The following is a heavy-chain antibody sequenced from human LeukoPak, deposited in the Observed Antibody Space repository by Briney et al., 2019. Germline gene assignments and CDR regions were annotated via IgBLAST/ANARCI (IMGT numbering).Heavy chain of an antibody. J-gene: IGHJ1*01. D-gene: IGHD3-10*01. Sequence: GGSLRLSCAASGFTFSSYAMSWVRQAPGKGLEWVSAISGSGGSTYYADSVKGRFTISRDNSKNTLYLQMNSLRAEDTAVYYCAKVEDYYGSGDAEYFQHWGQGTLVTASS. CDR2: ISGSGGST. CDR1: GFTFSSYA. V-gene: IGHV3-23*01. CDR3: AKVEDYYGSGDAEYFQH.